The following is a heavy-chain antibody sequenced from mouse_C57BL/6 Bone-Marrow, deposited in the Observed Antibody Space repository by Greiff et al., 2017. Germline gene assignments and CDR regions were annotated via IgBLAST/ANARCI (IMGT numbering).Heavy chain of an antibody. CDR2: IYPSDSET. J-gene: IGHJ1*03. CDR3: SRRGAVVADVDI. CDR1: GYTFTSYW. Sequence: QVQLQQPGAELVRPGSSVQLSCKASGYTFTSYWMHWVKQRPIQGLEWIGHIYPSDSETHYNQKFKDKATLTVDKSSSTAYMQLISLTSEDSAVSYCSRRGAVVADVDIWGTGTTVTVSS. D-gene: IGHD1-1*01. V-gene: IGHV1-52*01.